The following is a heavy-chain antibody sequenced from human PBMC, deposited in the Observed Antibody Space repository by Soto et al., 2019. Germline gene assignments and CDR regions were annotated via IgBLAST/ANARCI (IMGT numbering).Heavy chain of an antibody. Sequence: ASVKVSFKASGYTFTSYGFSWVRQAPGQGPEWMGWISAYNGNTNYAQKFQGRVTMTTDTSTSTAYMELRSLRSDDTAVYYCARDGPTVTSGYFDYWGQGTPVTVSS. CDR2: ISAYNGNT. CDR3: ARDGPTVTSGYFDY. J-gene: IGHJ4*02. D-gene: IGHD4-17*01. CDR1: GYTFTSYG. V-gene: IGHV1-18*01.